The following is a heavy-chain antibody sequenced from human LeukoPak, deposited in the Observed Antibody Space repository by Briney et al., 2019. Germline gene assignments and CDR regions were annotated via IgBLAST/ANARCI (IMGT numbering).Heavy chain of an antibody. V-gene: IGHV1-8*03. J-gene: IGHJ5*02. CDR1: GYTFTSYD. D-gene: IGHD3-22*01. CDR2: MNPNSGNT. Sequence: ASVKVSCKASGYTFTSYDINWVRQATGQGLEWMGWMNPNSGNTGYAQKFQGRVTITRNTSISTAYMELSSLRSEDTAVYYCARGRFPFFTMTESDWFDPWGQGTLVTVFS. CDR3: ARGRFPFFTMTESDWFDP.